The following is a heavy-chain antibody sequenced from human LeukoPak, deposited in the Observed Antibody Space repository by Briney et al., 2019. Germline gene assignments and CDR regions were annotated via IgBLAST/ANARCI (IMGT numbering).Heavy chain of an antibody. Sequence: GGSLRLXCAASGFTFSSYWMSWVRQAPGKGLEWVANIKQDGSEKYYVDSVKGRFTISRDNAKNSLYLQMNSLRAEDTAVYFCAREGNYGDDDYYWGQGTLVTVSS. V-gene: IGHV3-7*01. CDR2: IKQDGSEK. D-gene: IGHD4-17*01. CDR1: GFTFSSYW. J-gene: IGHJ4*02. CDR3: AREGNYGDDDYY.